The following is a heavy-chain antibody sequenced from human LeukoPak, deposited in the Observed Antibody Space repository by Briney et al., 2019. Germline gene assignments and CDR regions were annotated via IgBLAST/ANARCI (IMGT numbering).Heavy chain of an antibody. CDR3: ARANSLVVVVAATVDY. CDR2: ISYDESNK. J-gene: IGHJ4*02. V-gene: IGHV3-30-3*01. CDR1: GFTFSSYA. Sequence: GGSLRLSCAASGFTFSSYAMHWVRQAPGKGLEWVAVISYDESNKYYADSVKGRFTISRDNSKNTLYLQMNSLRAEDTAVYYCARANSLVVVVAATVDYWGQGTLVTVSS. D-gene: IGHD2-15*01.